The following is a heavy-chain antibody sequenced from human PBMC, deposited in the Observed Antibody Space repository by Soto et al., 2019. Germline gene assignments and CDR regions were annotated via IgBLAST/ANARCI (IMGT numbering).Heavy chain of an antibody. CDR1: GDSINSDNYY. CDR2: IYYRGNT. V-gene: IGHV4-39*01. D-gene: IGHD3-9*01. CDR3: ARLEGLATISYYFDY. J-gene: IGHJ4*02. Sequence: QLQLQESGPGLVKPSETLSLTCSVSGDSINSDNYYWGWIRQPPGKGLEWIGSIYYRGNTYYNPSLKARVTISLDKSKSQFSLKLNSGTAADSAVYFCARLEGLATISYYFDYWGPGNPGHRLL.